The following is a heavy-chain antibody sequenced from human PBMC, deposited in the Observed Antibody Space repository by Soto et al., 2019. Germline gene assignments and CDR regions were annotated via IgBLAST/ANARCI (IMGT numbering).Heavy chain of an antibody. CDR3: AKSFSCGGDCRFRPAEPFPRLVGYYFDY. V-gene: IGHV3-23*01. J-gene: IGHJ4*02. D-gene: IGHD2-21*02. CDR2: ISGSGGST. CDR1: GFPFSSYS. Sequence: PGGSLRLSCAASGFPFSSYSMSWVRQAPGKGLEWVSAISGSGGSTYYADSVKGRFTISRDNSKNTLYLQMNSLRAEDTAVYYCAKSFSCGGDCRFRPAEPFPRLVGYYFDYWGQGTLVTVSS.